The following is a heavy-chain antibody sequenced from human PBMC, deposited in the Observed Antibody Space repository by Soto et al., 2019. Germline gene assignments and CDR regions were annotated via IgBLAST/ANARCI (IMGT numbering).Heavy chain of an antibody. Sequence: EVQLVESGGGLIQPGGSLRLSCVASQFTVSTKYMSWVRQAPGKGLEWVSVMYSGGSTYYADSVKGRFTISRDISKNTMYLQMNSLRADDTAVDYCATGVYSYGPDAFDIWGQGTMVTVSS. V-gene: IGHV3-53*01. D-gene: IGHD5-18*01. J-gene: IGHJ3*02. CDR2: MYSGGST. CDR1: QFTVSTKY. CDR3: ATGVYSYGPDAFDI.